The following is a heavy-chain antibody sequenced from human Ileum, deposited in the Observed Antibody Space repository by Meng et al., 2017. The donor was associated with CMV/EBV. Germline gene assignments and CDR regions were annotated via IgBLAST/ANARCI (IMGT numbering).Heavy chain of an antibody. CDR2: INPNSGGT. J-gene: IGHJ6*02. CDR3: ARVGRGGDYYGMDV. V-gene: IGHV1-2*02. Sequence: ASVKVSCKASGYTFTSYYMHWVRQAPGQGLEWMGWINPNSGGTNNAQKFQGRVTMTRDTSISTAFMDLSSLISDDTAVYYCARVGRGGDYYGMDVWGQGTTVTVSS. D-gene: IGHD1-26*01. CDR1: GYTFTSYY.